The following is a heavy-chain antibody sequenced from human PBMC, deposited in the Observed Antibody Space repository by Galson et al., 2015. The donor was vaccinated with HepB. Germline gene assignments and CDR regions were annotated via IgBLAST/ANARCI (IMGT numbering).Heavy chain of an antibody. CDR3: ARVVPHYYDSTRDAFDI. CDR1: GFTFSSYW. V-gene: IGHV3-74*01. J-gene: IGHJ3*02. CDR2: INSDGSST. Sequence: SLRLSCAASGFTFSSYWMHWVRQAPGKGLVWVSRINSDGSSTSYADSVKGRFTISRDNAKNTLYLQMNSLRAEDTAVYYCARVVPHYYDSTRDAFDIWGQGTMVTVSS. D-gene: IGHD3-22*01.